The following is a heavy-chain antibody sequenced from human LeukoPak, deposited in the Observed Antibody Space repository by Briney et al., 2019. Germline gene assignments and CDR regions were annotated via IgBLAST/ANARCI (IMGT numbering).Heavy chain of an antibody. CDR2: ICNDGSDK. CDR3: AKPTRGSGSFLIDF. D-gene: IGHD1-26*01. V-gene: IGHV3-33*06. CDR1: GFTFSSYG. J-gene: IGHJ4*02. Sequence: GGSLRLSCAASGFTFSSYGMHWARQAPGKGLEWVAVICNDGSDKYYADSVKGRFTISRDNSKNTLYLQMNSLRAEDTAVYYCAKPTRGSGSFLIDFWGQGTLVTVSS.